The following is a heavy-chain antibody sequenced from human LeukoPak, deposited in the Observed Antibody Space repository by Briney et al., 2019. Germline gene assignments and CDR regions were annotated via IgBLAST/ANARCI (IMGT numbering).Heavy chain of an antibody. Sequence: PGGXXXXXCAASGFTFSNAWMSWVRQAPGKGLEWVGRIKSKTDGGTTDYAAPVKGRFTISRDDSKNTLYLQMNSLKTEDTAVYYCTTDPDYVWGSYRSTVLEFDYWGQGTLVTVSS. CDR2: IKSKTDGGTT. J-gene: IGHJ4*02. CDR1: GFTFSNAW. V-gene: IGHV3-15*01. CDR3: TTDPDYVWGSYRSTVLEFDY. D-gene: IGHD3-16*02.